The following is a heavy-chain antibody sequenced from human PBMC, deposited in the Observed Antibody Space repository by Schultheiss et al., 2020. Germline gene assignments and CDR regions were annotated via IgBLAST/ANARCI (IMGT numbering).Heavy chain of an antibody. CDR1: GGSISSYY. CDR3: ARVRAAAGIDY. V-gene: IGHV4-59*01. Sequence: GSLRLSCTVSGGSISSYYWSWIRQPPGKGLEWIGYIYYSGNTTYNPSLKSRVTISIDTSKNQFSLKLSSVTAADTAVYYCARVRAAAGIDYWGQGTLVTVSS. CDR2: IYYSGNT. J-gene: IGHJ4*02. D-gene: IGHD6-13*01.